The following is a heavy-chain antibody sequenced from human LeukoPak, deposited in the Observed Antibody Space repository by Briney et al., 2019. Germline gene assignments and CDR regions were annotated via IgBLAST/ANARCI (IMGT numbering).Heavy chain of an antibody. CDR3: ARAKGYHGGVGATFHYYYMDV. Sequence: ASVKVSCKASGYTFTSYGISWVRQAPGQGLEWMGWISAYNGNTNYAQKLQGRVTMTTDTSTSTAYMELRSLRSDDTAVYYCARAKGYHGGVGATFHYYYMDVWGKGTTVTVSS. CDR1: GYTFTSYG. D-gene: IGHD1-26*01. CDR2: ISAYNGNT. V-gene: IGHV1-18*01. J-gene: IGHJ6*03.